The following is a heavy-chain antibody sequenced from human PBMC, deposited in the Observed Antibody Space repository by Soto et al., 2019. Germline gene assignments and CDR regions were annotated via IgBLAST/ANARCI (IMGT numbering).Heavy chain of an antibody. V-gene: IGHV4-4*02. CDR3: ARVLGSYYLAMDV. CDR1: GGSISSSNW. Sequence: QVQLQESGPGLVKPSGTLSLTCAVSGGSISSSNWWSWVRQPPGKGLEWIGEVHHSGSTNYNPSLQSRVTISVDKSKNQFSLKLSSVTAADTAVYYCARVLGSYYLAMDVWGQGTTVTVSS. D-gene: IGHD3-22*01. J-gene: IGHJ6*01. CDR2: VHHSGST.